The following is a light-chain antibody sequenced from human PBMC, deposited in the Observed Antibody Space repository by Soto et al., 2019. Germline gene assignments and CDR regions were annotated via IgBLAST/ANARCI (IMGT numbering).Light chain of an antibody. V-gene: IGKV1-33*01. J-gene: IGKJ5*01. CDR1: QSIGKH. CDR2: DAS. Sequence: DIQMTQAPSFLSASVGDRVTITCRASQSIGKHLNWYQQKPGKAPKLLIYDASNLEAGVPSRFRGSGSGTDFTFTISRLQPEDIATYYCQQYETLPTFGQGTRLEIK. CDR3: QQYETLPT.